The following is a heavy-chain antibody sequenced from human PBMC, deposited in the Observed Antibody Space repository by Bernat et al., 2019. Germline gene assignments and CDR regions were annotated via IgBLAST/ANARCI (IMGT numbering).Heavy chain of an antibody. CDR1: GFTFDDYA. Sequence: EVQLVESGGGLVQPDRSLRLSCAASGFTFDDYAMHWVRQAPGKGLEWVSGISWNSGSIGYADSVKGRFTISRDNAKNSLYLQMNSLRAEDTALYYCAKDVVAGTSLVFDYWGQGTLVTVSS. V-gene: IGHV3-9*01. CDR2: ISWNSGSI. CDR3: AKDVVAGTSLVFDY. J-gene: IGHJ4*02. D-gene: IGHD6-19*01.